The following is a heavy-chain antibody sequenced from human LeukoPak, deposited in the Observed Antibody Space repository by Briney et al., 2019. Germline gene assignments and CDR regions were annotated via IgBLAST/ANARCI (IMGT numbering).Heavy chain of an antibody. J-gene: IGHJ5*02. Sequence: PSETLSLTCSVSGGSISTSSYYWAWIRQPPGKGLEWIGSNCYSGNTYYNSSLESRVTISVDASDKQFSLELTSVTAADTAVYYCARPRSLAAPSSWFDPWGQGTLVIVYS. V-gene: IGHV4-39*01. D-gene: IGHD3-10*01. CDR2: NCYSGNT. CDR1: GGSISTSSYY. CDR3: ARPRSLAAPSSWFDP.